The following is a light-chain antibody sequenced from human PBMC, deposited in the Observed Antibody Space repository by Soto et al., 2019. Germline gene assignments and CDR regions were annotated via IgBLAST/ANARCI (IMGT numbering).Light chain of an antibody. Sequence: PGERATLSCRASQTVSSNYLAWYQQKPGQTPRLLMYGPSTRATGVPDRFGGSGSATDFTLTIDRLDPEDFAVYYCHQYATSPYTFGQGTKLEIK. CDR1: QTVSSNY. CDR3: HQYATSPYT. J-gene: IGKJ2*01. CDR2: GPS. V-gene: IGKV3-20*01.